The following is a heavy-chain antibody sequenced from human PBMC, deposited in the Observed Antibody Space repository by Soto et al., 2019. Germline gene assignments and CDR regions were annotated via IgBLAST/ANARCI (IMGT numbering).Heavy chain of an antibody. CDR2: IYYSGST. CDR3: ARVHEHQPVWFDP. V-gene: IGHV4-59*01. Sequence: PSETLSLTCTVSGCSISSYYWSWIRQPPGKGLEWIGYIYYSGSTNYTPSLKSRVTISVDTSKNQFSLKLSSVTAADTAVYYCARVHEHQPVWFDPGGQGTLVTVSS. D-gene: IGHD2-21*01. CDR1: GCSISSYY. J-gene: IGHJ5*02.